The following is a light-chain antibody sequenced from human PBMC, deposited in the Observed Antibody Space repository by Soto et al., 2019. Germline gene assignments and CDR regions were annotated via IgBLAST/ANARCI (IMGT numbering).Light chain of an antibody. V-gene: IGKV3-20*01. CDR2: GAS. CDR3: QQYGSSPLT. CDR1: QSVSSSY. Sequence: EIVLTQSPGTLSLSPGERATLSCRASQSVSSSYLAWYQQKPGQAPRLLIYGASSRATGIPDRFSGSGSGTDFTLTISRLEPEDSAVYYCQQYGSSPLTCGGGTKVEIK. J-gene: IGKJ4*01.